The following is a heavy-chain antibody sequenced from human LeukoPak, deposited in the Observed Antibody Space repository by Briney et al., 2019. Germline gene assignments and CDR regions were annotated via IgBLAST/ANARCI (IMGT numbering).Heavy chain of an antibody. CDR2: IIPIFGTA. J-gene: IGHJ5*02. CDR3: ARERDSVHATALSKGGLDP. CDR1: GGTFSSYA. Sequence: SVKVSCKASGGTFSSYAISWVRQAPGQGLEWMGGIIPIFGTANYAQKFQGRVTITADESTSTAYMELSSLRSEDTAVYYCARERDSVHATALSKGGLDPWGQGTLVTVSS. D-gene: IGHD2-15*01. V-gene: IGHV1-69*13.